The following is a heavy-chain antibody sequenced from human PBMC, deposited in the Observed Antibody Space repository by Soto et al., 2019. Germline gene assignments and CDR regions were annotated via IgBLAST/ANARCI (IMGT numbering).Heavy chain of an antibody. J-gene: IGHJ5*02. CDR3: ATGEVVPSFPNWLDT. CDR2: FIPSFPAP. D-gene: IGHD2-21*01. CDR1: GGTIKTYT. V-gene: IGHV1-69*12. Sequence: VQFVQSGAALKKPGSSVRVSCRASGGTIKTYTLSWVRQDPGQGLEWMGAFIPSFPAPNFAQRFKGILTLTADESTNTGFMELSGLRPEDTALYFCATGEVVPSFPNWLDTWGQGTDVIVSS.